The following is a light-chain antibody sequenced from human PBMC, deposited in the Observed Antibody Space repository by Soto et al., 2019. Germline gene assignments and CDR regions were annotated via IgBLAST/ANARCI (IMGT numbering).Light chain of an antibody. CDR3: NNTYV. CDR1: SSDVGGYKY. J-gene: IGLJ1*01. CDR2: DVS. V-gene: IGLV2-11*01. Sequence: QSALTQPRSVSGSPGQSVTISCTGTSSDVGGYKYVSCYQHHPGKAPKLMIFDVSKRPSGVPDCFSGSKSANTASLTISGLQTEDEADHAGNNTYVLESGTKLTVL.